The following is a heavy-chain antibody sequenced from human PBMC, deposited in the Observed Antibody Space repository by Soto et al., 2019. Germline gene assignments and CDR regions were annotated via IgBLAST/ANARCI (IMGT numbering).Heavy chain of an antibody. D-gene: IGHD1-26*01. CDR3: ARFPQTAIVGASYFNY. Sequence: QVQLVQSGAEVKKPGSSVKVSCKASGGTFSSYIISWVRQAPGQGLEWMGRVIPILGIANYAQKFQGRVMITADKSTLTAYMALSSLRSEDAAVYYCARFPQTAIVGASYFNYWGQGTLVTVSS. CDR1: GGTFSSYI. CDR2: VIPILGIA. V-gene: IGHV1-69*02. J-gene: IGHJ4*02.